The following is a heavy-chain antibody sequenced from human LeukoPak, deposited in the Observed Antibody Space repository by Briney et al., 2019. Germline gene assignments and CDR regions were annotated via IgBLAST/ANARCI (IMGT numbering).Heavy chain of an antibody. CDR3: AKDRYGGNSGYFQH. CDR1: GFTFDDYA. Sequence: GGSLRLSCAASGFTFDDYAMHWVRQAPGKGPERVSGISWNSGSIGYADSVKGRFTISRDNAKNSLYLQMNSLRAEDTALYYCAKDRYGGNSGYFQHWGQGTLVTVSS. CDR2: ISWNSGSI. V-gene: IGHV3-9*01. D-gene: IGHD4-23*01. J-gene: IGHJ1*01.